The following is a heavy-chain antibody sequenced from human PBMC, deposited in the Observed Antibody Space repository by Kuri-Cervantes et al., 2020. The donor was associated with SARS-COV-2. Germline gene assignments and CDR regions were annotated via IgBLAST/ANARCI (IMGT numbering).Heavy chain of an antibody. CDR1: GGSISSGSYY. D-gene: IGHD1-26*01. V-gene: IGHV4-61*09. CDR2: IYTSGST. J-gene: IGHJ5*02. Sequence: SCTVSGGSISSGSYYWSWIRQPAGKGLEWIGHIYTSGSTNYNPSLKSRVTISVDTSKNQFSLKLSSVTAADTAVYYCAREWVLLRGWFDPWGQGTLVTVSS. CDR3: AREWVLLRGWFDP.